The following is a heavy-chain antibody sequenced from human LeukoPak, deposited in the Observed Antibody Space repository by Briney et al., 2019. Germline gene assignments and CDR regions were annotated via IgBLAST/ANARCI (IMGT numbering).Heavy chain of an antibody. V-gene: IGHV4-59*01. J-gene: IGHJ4*02. D-gene: IGHD6-13*01. CDR2: IDYSGST. Sequence: SETLSLTCTVSGGSISSYYWSWIRQPPGKGLEWIGYIDYSGSTNYNPSLKSRVTISVDTSKNQFSLKLSSVTAADTAVYYCARGRVGSSWVNFDYWGQGNLVTVSS. CDR3: ARGRVGSSWVNFDY. CDR1: GGSISSYY.